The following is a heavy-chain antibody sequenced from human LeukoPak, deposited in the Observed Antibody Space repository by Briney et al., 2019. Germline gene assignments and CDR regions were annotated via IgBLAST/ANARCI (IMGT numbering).Heavy chain of an antibody. D-gene: IGHD6-13*01. V-gene: IGHV3-7*01. CDR3: KSGGAAPGRFDY. CDR2: IKHDGSEQ. J-gene: IGHJ4*02. CDR1: GFTFTSYW. Sequence: GGSLRLSCAASGFTFTSYWMSWMRQAPGMGLQWVANIKHDGSEQYYVDSVKGRFTISRDNAKNSLYLQMNSLGVEDTAVYYCKSGGAAPGRFDYWGQGVLVTVSS.